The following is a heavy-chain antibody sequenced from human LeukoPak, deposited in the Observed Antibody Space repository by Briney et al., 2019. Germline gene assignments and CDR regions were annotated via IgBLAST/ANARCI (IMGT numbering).Heavy chain of an antibody. CDR3: ARDGTAAGLYFDL. CDR2: IKQDGGEK. CDR1: GFIFSDYW. Sequence: GGSLRLSCGVSGFIFSDYWMNWVRQAPGKGLEWVASIKQDGGEKSYVDSVKGRFTISRDNTKNSLYLQMSSLRAEDTAVYYCARDGTAAGLYFDLWGQGTPVTVSS. V-gene: IGHV3-7*01. J-gene: IGHJ4*01. D-gene: IGHD6-13*01.